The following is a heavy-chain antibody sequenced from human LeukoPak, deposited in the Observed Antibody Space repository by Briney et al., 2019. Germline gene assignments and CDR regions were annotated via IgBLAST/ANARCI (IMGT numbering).Heavy chain of an antibody. Sequence: ASVKVSCKASGYTFTSYGISWVRQAPGQGLEWMGWISAYNGNTNYAQKLQGRVTMTTDTSTSTAYMELRSLRSGDTAVYYCARVVGYSSSWYSFMDVWGKGTTVTISS. CDR2: ISAYNGNT. V-gene: IGHV1-18*01. CDR1: GYTFTSYG. J-gene: IGHJ6*03. D-gene: IGHD6-13*01. CDR3: ARVVGYSSSWYSFMDV.